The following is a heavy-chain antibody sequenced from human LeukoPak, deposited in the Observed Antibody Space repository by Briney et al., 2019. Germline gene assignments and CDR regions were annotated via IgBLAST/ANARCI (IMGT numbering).Heavy chain of an antibody. J-gene: IGHJ4*02. Sequence: GGSLRLSCAASGFRLSNYEMNWVRQAPGKGLEWVSYISSSGSNIYYADSVKGRFTISRDNAKNSLYLQMNSLRAGDTAVYYCARTIEMATISYFDYWGQGTLVTVSS. CDR3: ARTIEMATISYFDY. V-gene: IGHV3-48*03. D-gene: IGHD5-24*01. CDR1: GFRLSNYE. CDR2: ISSSGSNI.